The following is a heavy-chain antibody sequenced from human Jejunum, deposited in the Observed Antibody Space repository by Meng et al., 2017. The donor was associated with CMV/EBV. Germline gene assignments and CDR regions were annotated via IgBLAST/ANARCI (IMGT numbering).Heavy chain of an antibody. V-gene: IGHV1-18*01. CDR2: ISAYDGDT. CDR3: ARNTNPEYFQY. CDR1: GYTFTNYG. J-gene: IGHJ1*01. Sequence: SCKASGYTFTNYGIGWVRQAPGQGLEWMGWISAYDGDTNYAPKFRGRLTLTTDTPATTVYTELRSLTSDDTAFYYCARNTNPEYFQYWGQGTLVTVSS.